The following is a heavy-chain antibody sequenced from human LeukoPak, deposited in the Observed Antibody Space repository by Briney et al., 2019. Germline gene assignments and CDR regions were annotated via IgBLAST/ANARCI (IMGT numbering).Heavy chain of an antibody. CDR2: INEDGSEK. Sequence: GGSLRLSCAASGFTFSSYSMSWVRQAPGKGLEWVAYINEDGSEKYYVDSVKGRFTISRDNAKNSVFLQMNSLRAEDTAVYYCARDRSRWFNWGQGTLVTVSS. CDR1: GFTFSSYS. V-gene: IGHV3-7*01. D-gene: IGHD3-10*01. J-gene: IGHJ4*02. CDR3: ARDRSRWFN.